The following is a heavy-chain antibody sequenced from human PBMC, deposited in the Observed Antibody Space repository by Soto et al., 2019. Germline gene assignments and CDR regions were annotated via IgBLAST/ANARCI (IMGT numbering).Heavy chain of an antibody. V-gene: IGHV4-59*01. CDR1: GGSISPYY. CDR2: VYYSGNT. CDR3: AKDLGYYYDGTDAFDI. Sequence: SETLSLTCTVSGGSISPYYWSWIRQPPGKGLEWIGYVYYSGNTNYNPSLESRVTISVDTSRNRFSLNLTSATAADTAVYYCAKDLGYYYDGTDAFDIWGQGTMVTVSS. D-gene: IGHD3-22*01. J-gene: IGHJ3*02.